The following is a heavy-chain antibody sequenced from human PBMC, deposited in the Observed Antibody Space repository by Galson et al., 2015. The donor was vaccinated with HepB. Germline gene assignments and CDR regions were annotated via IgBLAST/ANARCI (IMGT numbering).Heavy chain of an antibody. D-gene: IGHD3-9*01. CDR2: ISSSSSYI. CDR1: GFTFSSYS. J-gene: IGHJ4*02. Sequence: SLRLSCAASGFTFSSYSMNWVRQAPGKGLEWVSSISSSSSYIYYADSVKGRFTISRDNAKNSLYLQMNSLRAEDTAVYYCARTADNTYYDILTGYLLDYWGQGTLVTVSS. CDR3: ARTADNTYYDILTGYLLDY. V-gene: IGHV3-21*01.